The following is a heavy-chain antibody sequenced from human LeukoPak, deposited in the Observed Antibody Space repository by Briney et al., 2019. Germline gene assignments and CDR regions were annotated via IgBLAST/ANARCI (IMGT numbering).Heavy chain of an antibody. J-gene: IGHJ4*02. V-gene: IGHV3-7*01. CDR3: AREGYDYVWGSYPLGY. Sequence: GGSLRLSCAASGFTFSSYWMSWVRQAPGKGLEWVANIKQDGSEKYYVDSVKGRFTISRDNSKNTLYLQMNSLRAEDTAVYYCAREGYDYVWGSYPLGYWGQGTLVTVSS. CDR1: GFTFSSYW. CDR2: IKQDGSEK. D-gene: IGHD3-16*01.